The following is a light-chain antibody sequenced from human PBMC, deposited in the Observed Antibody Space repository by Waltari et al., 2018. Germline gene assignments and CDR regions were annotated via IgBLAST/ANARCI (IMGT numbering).Light chain of an antibody. J-gene: IGKJ2*01. CDR1: QSVGTY. CDR3: QQRSNWTPHT. Sequence: EIVLTQSPATLSLSLGETATLSCRARQSVGTYLAWYQQKPGQAPRLLIYDASNRAAGIPARFRCSGSGTDFTLTISSLEAEDFAVYYCQQRSNWTPHTFGQGARLEIK. V-gene: IGKV3-11*01. CDR2: DAS.